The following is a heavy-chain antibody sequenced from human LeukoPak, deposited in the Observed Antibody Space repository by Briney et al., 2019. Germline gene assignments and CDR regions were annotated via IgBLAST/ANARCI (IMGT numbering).Heavy chain of an antibody. CDR2: IKQDGSEK. Sequence: GGSLRLSCAASGFTFSSYWMSWVRQAPGKGLEWAANIKQDGSEKYYVDSVKGRFTISRDNAKNSLYLQMNSLRAEDTAVYYCARHITMVRGVLDYWGQGTLVTVSS. CDR3: ARHITMVRGVLDY. J-gene: IGHJ4*02. D-gene: IGHD3-10*01. CDR1: GFTFSSYW. V-gene: IGHV3-7*01.